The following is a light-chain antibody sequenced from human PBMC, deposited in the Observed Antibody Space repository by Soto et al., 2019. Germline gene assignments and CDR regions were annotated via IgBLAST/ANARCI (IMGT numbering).Light chain of an antibody. V-gene: IGKV1-39*01. Sequence: DLQMTQSPSSLSVSVGDRVTITCRASQSITNYLNWYQQKPGKAPKLLVYAASSLQSGVPSRFSGNGSGTDFTLTISSLQPEDFATYYCQQSDSYPYTFGQGTKLEIK. CDR2: AAS. J-gene: IGKJ2*01. CDR3: QQSDSYPYT. CDR1: QSITNY.